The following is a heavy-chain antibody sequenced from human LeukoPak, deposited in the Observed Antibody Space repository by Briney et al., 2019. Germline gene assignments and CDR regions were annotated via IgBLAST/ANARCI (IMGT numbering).Heavy chain of an antibody. V-gene: IGHV4-59*01. Sequence: SETLSLTCTVSGDSISSFYWSWIRQPPGKGLEWIGYIYNSGSTNYNASLKSRVTISVDTSKNQFSLKLSSVTAADTAVYYCARTNYDILTGSPNDGFDIWGQGTMVTVSS. CDR1: GDSISSFY. D-gene: IGHD3-9*01. CDR3: ARTNYDILTGSPNDGFDI. J-gene: IGHJ3*02. CDR2: IYNSGST.